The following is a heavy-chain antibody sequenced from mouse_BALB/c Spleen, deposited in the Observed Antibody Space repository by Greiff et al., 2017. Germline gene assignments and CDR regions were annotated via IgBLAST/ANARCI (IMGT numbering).Heavy chain of an antibody. Sequence: VQLQQSGAELVRPGALVKLSCKASGFNIKDYYMHWVKQRPEQGLEWIGWIDPENGNTIYDPKFQGKASITADTSSNTAYLQLSSLTSEDTAVYYCARLTNFDYGGQGTTLTVSS. V-gene: IGHV14-1*02. CDR2: IDPENGNT. CDR3: ARLTNFDY. CDR1: GFNIKDYY. J-gene: IGHJ2*01.